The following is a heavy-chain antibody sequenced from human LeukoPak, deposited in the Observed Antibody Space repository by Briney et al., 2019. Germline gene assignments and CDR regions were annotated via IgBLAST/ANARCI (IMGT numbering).Heavy chain of an antibody. D-gene: IGHD2-21*02. CDR2: IFWNDEK. CDR3: ARIVDCGGDCFPLDY. CDR1: GFSLSDDGMS. Sequence: SGPALVKPTETLTLTCTVSGFSLSDDGMSVNWIRQPPGKALEWIGHIFWNDEKSYRRSLKSRLTISKDTSKSQVVLIMTNMDPEDTVTYYCARIVDCGGDCFPLDYWGQGTLVTVSS. J-gene: IGHJ4*02. V-gene: IGHV2-26*01.